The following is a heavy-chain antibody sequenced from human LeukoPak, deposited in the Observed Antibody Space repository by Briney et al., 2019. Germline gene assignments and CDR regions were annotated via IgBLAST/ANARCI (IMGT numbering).Heavy chain of an antibody. D-gene: IGHD1-14*01. CDR2: ISHDGNTK. V-gene: IGHV3-30-3*01. CDR3: ARDPIQGAPDYFDF. CDR1: GFTFSSYA. J-gene: IGHJ4*02. Sequence: PGGSLRLSCAASGFTFSSYAMHWVHQAPGKGPEWVAVISHDGNTKYYADSVKGRVTISRDNFKNMLYLQLSTLRVEDTAMYYCARDPIQGAPDYFDFWGQGTLVTVSS.